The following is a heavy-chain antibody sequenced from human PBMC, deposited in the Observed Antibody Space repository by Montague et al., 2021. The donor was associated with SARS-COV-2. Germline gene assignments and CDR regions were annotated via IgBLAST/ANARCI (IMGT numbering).Heavy chain of an antibody. CDR2: IWYDGSNK. V-gene: IGHV3-33*01. Sequence: SLSLSLSASGFPFSSYGMHWVRQAPGKGLEWVAVIWYDGSNKYYADSVKGRFTISRDNSKNTLYLQMNSLRAEDTAVYYCAREAPQDDAFDIWGQGTMLTVSS. CDR3: AREAPQDDAFDI. J-gene: IGHJ3*02. CDR1: GFPFSSYG.